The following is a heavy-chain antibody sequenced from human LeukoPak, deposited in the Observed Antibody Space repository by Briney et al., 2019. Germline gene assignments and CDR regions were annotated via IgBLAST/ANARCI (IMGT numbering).Heavy chain of an antibody. J-gene: IGHJ4*02. D-gene: IGHD2-2*01. V-gene: IGHV1-2*06. Sequence: AAVNVSCRASGYTFTGYYMHWVRQATGQGLEWMGRINPNSGDTNYAQKFQGRVTMTRDTSISTAYMELSRLRSDDTAVYYCARDYCSSTSCLFDYWGQGTLVTVSS. CDR2: INPNSGDT. CDR1: GYTFTGYY. CDR3: ARDYCSSTSCLFDY.